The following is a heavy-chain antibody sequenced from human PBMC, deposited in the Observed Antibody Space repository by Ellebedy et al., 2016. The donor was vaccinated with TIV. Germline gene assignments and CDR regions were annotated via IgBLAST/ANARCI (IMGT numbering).Heavy chain of an antibody. CDR3: AKDGGIVVVPAANPRVSGMDV. CDR2: ISWDGGST. J-gene: IGHJ6*02. Sequence: GGSLRLXCAASGFTFDDYTMHWVRQAPGEGLEWVSLISWDGGSTYYADSVKGRFTISRDNSKNSLYLQMNSLRTEDTALYYCAKDGGIVVVPAANPRVSGMDVWGQGTTVTVSS. CDR1: GFTFDDYT. D-gene: IGHD2-2*01. V-gene: IGHV3-43*01.